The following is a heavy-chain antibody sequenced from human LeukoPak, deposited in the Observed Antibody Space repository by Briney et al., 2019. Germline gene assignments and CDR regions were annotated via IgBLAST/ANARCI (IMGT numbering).Heavy chain of an antibody. J-gene: IGHJ6*04. CDR3: AKTPRKDYYYGMDV. CDR2: ISYDGSNK. CDR1: GFTFSSYG. V-gene: IGHV3-30*18. Sequence: GRSLRLSCAASGFTFSSYGMHWVRQPPGKGLEWVAVISYDGSNKYYADSVKGRFTISRDNSKNTLYLQMNSLRADDTAVYYCAKTPRKDYYYGMDVWGKGTTVTVSS.